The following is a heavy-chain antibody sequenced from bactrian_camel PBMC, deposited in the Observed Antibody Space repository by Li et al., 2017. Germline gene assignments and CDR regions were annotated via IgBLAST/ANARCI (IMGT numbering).Heavy chain of an antibody. CDR1: GYTYNRNC. D-gene: IGHD3*01. V-gene: IGHV3S25*01. Sequence: QVQLVESGGGSVQAGGSLRLSCAASGYTYNRNCMAWFRQAPGKEREGVATITLETGNTDYADSVKGRFTISLDIAKNTVYLQMDSLKPEDTAMYYCAAGHCAGGSCTCSRELYDYNTWGQQGTQVTVS. J-gene: IGHJ4*01. CDR2: ITLETGNT.